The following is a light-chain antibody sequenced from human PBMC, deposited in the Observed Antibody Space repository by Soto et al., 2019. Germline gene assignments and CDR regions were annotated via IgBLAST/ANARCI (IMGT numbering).Light chain of an antibody. V-gene: IGKV1-5*03. CDR1: QSISSW. J-gene: IGKJ1*01. CDR3: QPYNSYPLT. CDR2: KAS. Sequence: DIQMTQSPSTLSASVGDRVTITCRASQSISSWLAWYQQKPGKAPKLLIYKASSLESGVPSRFSGSGSGTEFTLTISSLQPDDFATYYCQPYNSYPLTFGHRTTVDLK.